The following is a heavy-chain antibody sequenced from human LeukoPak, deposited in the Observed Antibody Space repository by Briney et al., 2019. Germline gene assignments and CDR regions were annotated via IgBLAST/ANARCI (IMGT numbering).Heavy chain of an antibody. Sequence: SQTLSLTCAISGDSVSSNSAAWDSSRQSPSRVVGWLGRIYYWSKWYNEYAGSVKSRITINPATSNNQFSLQLNSVTPEDTAVYYCARDSSSYYYFDYWGQGTLVTVSS. CDR2: IYYWSKWYN. CDR3: ARDSSSYYYFDY. J-gene: IGHJ4*02. D-gene: IGHD6-13*01. V-gene: IGHV6-1*01. CDR1: GDSVSSNSAA.